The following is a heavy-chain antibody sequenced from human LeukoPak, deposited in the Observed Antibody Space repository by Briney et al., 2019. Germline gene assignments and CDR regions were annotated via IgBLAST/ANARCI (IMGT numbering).Heavy chain of an antibody. CDR1: GFTFTYFW. V-gene: IGHV3-7*04. J-gene: IGHJ4*02. Sequence: GGSLRLSCAASGFTFTYFWMTWVRQAPGKGLEWVANIKNDGSQKYYADSVEGRFTISRDNAKHLLYLQMHGLRADDTAVYYSVWGHYGDYTGQGTLVTVSS. CDR2: IKNDGSQK. CDR3: VWGHYGDY.